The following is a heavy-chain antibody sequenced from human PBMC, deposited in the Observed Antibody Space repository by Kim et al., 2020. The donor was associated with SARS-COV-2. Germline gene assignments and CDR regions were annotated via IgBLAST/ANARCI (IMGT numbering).Heavy chain of an antibody. CDR1: GFTFSSYA. J-gene: IGHJ4*02. D-gene: IGHD1-1*01. CDR3: AKANKQQLIVSFDY. V-gene: IGHV3-23*01. CDR2: ISGSATSS. Sequence: GGSLRLSCEASGFTFSSYAMSWVRQAPGKGLEWVSGISGSATSSYYADSVKGRFTISRDSSKNTLYLQMNSLRAEDTAVYYCAKANKQQLIVSFDYWGQG.